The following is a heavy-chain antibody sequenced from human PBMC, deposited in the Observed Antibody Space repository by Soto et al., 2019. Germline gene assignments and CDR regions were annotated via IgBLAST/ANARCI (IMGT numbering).Heavy chain of an antibody. D-gene: IGHD5-18*01. CDR2: INSDGSST. V-gene: IGHV3-74*01. J-gene: IGHJ5*02. CDR3: ARERADTAMVKEGNWFDP. CDR1: GFTFSSYW. Sequence: EVQLVESGGGLVQPGGSLRLSCAASGFTFSSYWMHWVRQAPGKGLVWVSRINSDGSSTSYADSVKGRFTISRDNAKNTLYLQMNSLRAEDTAVYYCARERADTAMVKEGNWFDPWGQGTLVTVSS.